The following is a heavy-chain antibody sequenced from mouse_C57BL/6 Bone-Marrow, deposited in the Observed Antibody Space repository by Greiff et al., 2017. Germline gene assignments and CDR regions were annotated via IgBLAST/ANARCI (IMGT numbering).Heavy chain of an antibody. CDR1: GFTFSDYY. CDR3: SRCYDDYFDY. D-gene: IGHD2-12*01. J-gene: IGHJ2*01. Sequence: EVMLEESEGGLVQPGSSMKLSCTASGFTFSDYYMAWVRQVPEKGLEWVANINYDGSNTYYLDSLQSRFIISRDNAKKSLYLPKSRLKSEDTATYYCSRCYDDYFDYWGQGTTLTVSS. V-gene: IGHV5-16*01. CDR2: INYDGSNT.